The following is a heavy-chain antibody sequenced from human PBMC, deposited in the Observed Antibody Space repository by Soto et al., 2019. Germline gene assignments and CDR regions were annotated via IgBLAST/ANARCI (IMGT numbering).Heavy chain of an antibody. J-gene: IGHJ6*02. CDR1: GYSFTRYG. CDR3: AMVDVYVTPSPQDV. Sequence: ASVKVSCKASGYSFTRYGVGWARQAPGQGLEWMGWINAYNGNTNYAQNLQGRLTLTTDTSTTTAYMELRSLRSNDTAIYYCAMVDVYVTPSPQDVWGQGTTVTVS. CDR2: INAYNGNT. V-gene: IGHV1-18*01. D-gene: IGHD3-16*01.